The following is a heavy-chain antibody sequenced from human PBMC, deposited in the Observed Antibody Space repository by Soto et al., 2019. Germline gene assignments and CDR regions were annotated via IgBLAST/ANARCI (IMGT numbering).Heavy chain of an antibody. CDR3: ASYGYCSGGSCYGIDYYYYMDV. D-gene: IGHD2-15*01. CDR2: ISSSSSTI. J-gene: IGHJ6*03. Sequence: PGGSLRLSCAASGFTFSSYSMNWVRQAPGKGLEWVSYISSSSSTIYYADPVKGRFTISRDNAKNSLYLQMNSLRAEDTAVYYCASYGYCSGGSCYGIDYYYYMDVWGKGTTVTVSS. CDR1: GFTFSSYS. V-gene: IGHV3-48*01.